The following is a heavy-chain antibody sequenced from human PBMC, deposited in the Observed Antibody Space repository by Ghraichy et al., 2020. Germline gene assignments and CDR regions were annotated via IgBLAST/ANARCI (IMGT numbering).Heavy chain of an antibody. J-gene: IGHJ1*01. CDR3: AKDQSWFED. V-gene: IGHV3-23*01. CDR2: ISGRDPDTNSDSKT. CDR1: GFTFSDYA. Sequence: GGSLRLSCAASGFTFSDYAMTWVRQAPGKRLEWVSAISGRDPDTNSDSKTFYADSVKGRFTISRDNSKRVVYLQMHNLRADDTAVYYCAKDQSWFEDWGRGTLVAVSS.